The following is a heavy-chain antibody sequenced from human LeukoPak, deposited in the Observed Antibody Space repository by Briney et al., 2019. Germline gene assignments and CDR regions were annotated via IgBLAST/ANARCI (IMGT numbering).Heavy chain of an antibody. Sequence: GGSLRLSCAASGFTVSSNYMNWVRQAPGKGLEGVSVIYSGVSAYYADSVQGRFTISRHNSKNTLYLQMNSLRADDTAEYYCASQRRVDLGFAFNLWGQGTMVTVSS. CDR1: GFTVSSNY. CDR2: IYSGVSA. D-gene: IGHD3-9*01. CDR3: ASQRRVDLGFAFNL. J-gene: IGHJ3*01. V-gene: IGHV3-66*04.